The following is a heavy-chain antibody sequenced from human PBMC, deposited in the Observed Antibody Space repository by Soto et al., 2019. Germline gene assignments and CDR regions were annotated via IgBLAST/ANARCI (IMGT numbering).Heavy chain of an antibody. J-gene: IGHJ6*02. V-gene: IGHV3-30-3*01. CDR1: GFSFSSYA. CDR2: ISYNGIDE. D-gene: IGHD6-13*01. Sequence: QVQLVESGGGVVQPGRSLRLSCAASGFSFSSYALYWVRQAPGKGLEWVALISYNGIDEYYADTVKGRFTISRDSSTNTLSLQMNSLRGEDTAVYYCARAPPRGIEAPGTWGSGMDVWGQGTTVTVSS. CDR3: ARAPPRGIEAPGTWGSGMDV.